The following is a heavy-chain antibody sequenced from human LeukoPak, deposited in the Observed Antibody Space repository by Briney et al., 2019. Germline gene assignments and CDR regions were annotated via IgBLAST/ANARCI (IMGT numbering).Heavy chain of an antibody. D-gene: IGHD2-2*02. CDR1: GSTFSSYA. CDR2: ISGSGGST. J-gene: IGHJ6*02. CDR3: AKEYCSSTSCYIYYYYGMDV. Sequence: GGSLRLSCAASGSTFSSYAMSWVRQAPGKGLEWVSAISGSGGSTYYADSVKGRFTISRDNSKNTLYLQMNSLRAEDTAVYYCAKEYCSSTSCYIYYYYGMDVWGQGTTVTVSS. V-gene: IGHV3-23*01.